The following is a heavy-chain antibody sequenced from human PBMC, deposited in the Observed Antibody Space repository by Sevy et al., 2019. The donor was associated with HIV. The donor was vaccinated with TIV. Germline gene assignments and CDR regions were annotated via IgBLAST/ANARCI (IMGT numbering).Heavy chain of an antibody. CDR2: VHHSGNT. CDR1: GVSISSYY. J-gene: IGHJ6*03. V-gene: IGHV4-59*01. Sequence: SETLSLTCTVSGVSISSYYWSWIRQPPGKGLEWIRYVHHSGNTEYNPSLKSRVTISVDTSKNQLSLQVTSVTAADTAVYYCARSTYYYYYMDVWGKGATVTVSS. CDR3: ARSTYYYYYMDV.